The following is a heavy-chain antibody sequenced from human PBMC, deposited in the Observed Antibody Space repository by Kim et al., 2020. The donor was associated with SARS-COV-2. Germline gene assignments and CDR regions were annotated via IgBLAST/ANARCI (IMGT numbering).Heavy chain of an antibody. Sequence: GGSLRLSCAASGFTFSSYAMHWVRQAPGKGLEWVAVISYDGSNKYYADSVKGRFTISRDNSKNTLYLQMNSLRAEDTAVYYCAREPTRGSGTPVLSWFDPWGQGTLVTVSS. CDR3: AREPTRGSGTPVLSWFDP. J-gene: IGHJ5*02. CDR2: ISYDGSNK. D-gene: IGHD3-10*01. CDR1: GFTFSSYA. V-gene: IGHV3-30*04.